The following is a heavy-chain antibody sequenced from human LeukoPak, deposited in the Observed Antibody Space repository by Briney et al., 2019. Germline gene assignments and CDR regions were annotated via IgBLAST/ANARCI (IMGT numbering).Heavy chain of an antibody. D-gene: IGHD4-17*01. V-gene: IGHV3-7*01. CDR2: IKQDGGQI. CDR1: GFAFSTYA. Sequence: GGSLRLSCAASGFAFSTYAMSWVRQAPGKGLEWVANIKQDGGQIYYLDSVKGRFTVSRDNAKNSLYLQMNSLRAEDTAVYYCARLGARQMLEYWGQGTLVTVSS. CDR3: ARLGARQMLEY. J-gene: IGHJ4*02.